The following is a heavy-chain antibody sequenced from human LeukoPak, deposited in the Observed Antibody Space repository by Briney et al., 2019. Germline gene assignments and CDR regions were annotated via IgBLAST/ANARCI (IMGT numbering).Heavy chain of an antibody. V-gene: IGHV4-39*07. J-gene: IGHJ5*02. CDR1: GVSISSSNSY. CDR3: ARGGFDWNEVSGRWFDP. D-gene: IGHD1-1*01. CDR2: IYYSGNT. Sequence: PSETLSLTCTVSGVSISSSNSYWGWIRQPPGKGLEWIGSIYYSGNTYYNASLKSQVSISIDTSKNQFSLKLSSVTAADTAVYYCARGGFDWNEVSGRWFDPWGQGTLVTVSS.